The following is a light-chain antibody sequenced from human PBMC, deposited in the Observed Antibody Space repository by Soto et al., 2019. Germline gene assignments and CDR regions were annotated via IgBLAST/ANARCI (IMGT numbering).Light chain of an antibody. CDR1: SSDVGGYNY. J-gene: IGLJ2*01. CDR3: CSYAGSYTYVV. CDR2: DVS. V-gene: IGLV2-11*01. Sequence: QSVLTQPRSVSGSPGQSVTISCTGTSSDVGGYNYVSWYQQHPGKAPKLMIYDVSKRPSGVPDRFSGSKSGNTASLTISGLQAEDEADYYCCSYAGSYTYVVFGGGT.